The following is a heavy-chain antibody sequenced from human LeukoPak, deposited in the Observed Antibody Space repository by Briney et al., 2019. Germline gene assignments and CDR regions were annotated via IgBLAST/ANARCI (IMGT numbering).Heavy chain of an antibody. J-gene: IGHJ4*02. V-gene: IGHV3-74*01. CDR2: INPDATKI. CDR3: AREATTSRPGDY. D-gene: IGHD1-1*01. CDR1: GYPFSSYW. Sequence: GGSLRLSCAASGYPFSSYWMHWVRQAPGTGLVWVARINPDATKITYAESVKGRFTISRDKAQSTLYLQMNSLRAEDTAVYYCAREATTSRPGDYWGLGTLVTVSS.